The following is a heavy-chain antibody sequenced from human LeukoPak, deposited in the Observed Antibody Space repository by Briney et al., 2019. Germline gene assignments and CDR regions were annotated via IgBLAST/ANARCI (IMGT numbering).Heavy chain of an antibody. CDR3: ARALEYYDFWSGYQMNDAFDI. D-gene: IGHD3-3*01. Sequence: LSETLSLTCTVSGGSISSYYWSWIRQPPGKGLEWIGYIYYSGSTNYNPSLKSRVTISVDTSKNQFSLKLSSVTAADTAVYYCARALEYYDFWSGYQMNDAFDIWGQGTMVTVSS. V-gene: IGHV4-59*01. CDR1: GGSISSYY. CDR2: IYYSGST. J-gene: IGHJ3*02.